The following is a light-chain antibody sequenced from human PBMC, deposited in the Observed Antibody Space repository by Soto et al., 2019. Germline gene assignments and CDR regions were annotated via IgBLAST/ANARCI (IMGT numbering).Light chain of an antibody. CDR1: SSDVGAYNY. V-gene: IGLV2-14*01. CDR3: SSYTRSSTYV. J-gene: IGLJ1*01. CDR2: DVS. Sequence: QSALTQPASVSGSPGQSITISCTGTSSDVGAYNYVSWYQQHPGKAPKLMIYDVSNRPSGVSNRFSGSKSGNTASLTISGLQAEDEADYYCSSYTRSSTYVFRTGTKLTVL.